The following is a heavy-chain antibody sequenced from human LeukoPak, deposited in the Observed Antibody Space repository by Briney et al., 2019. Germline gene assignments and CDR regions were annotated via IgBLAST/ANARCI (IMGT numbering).Heavy chain of an antibody. V-gene: IGHV4-39*01. CDR3: ARQLEDGIAVAVGWFDP. D-gene: IGHD6-19*01. J-gene: IGHJ5*02. Sequence: SETLSLTCTVSGGSISSSSYYWGWIRQPPGKGLEWIGSIYYSGSTYYNPSLKSRVTISVDTSKNQFSLKLSSVTAADTAVYYCARQLEDGIAVAVGWFDPWGQGTLVTVSS. CDR2: IYYSGST. CDR1: GGSISSSSYY.